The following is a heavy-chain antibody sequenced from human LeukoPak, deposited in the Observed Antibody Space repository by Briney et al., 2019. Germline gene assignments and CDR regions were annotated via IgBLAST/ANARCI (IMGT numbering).Heavy chain of an antibody. J-gene: IGHJ4*02. Sequence: GGSLRLSCAASGFTVSTSYMNWVRQAPGKGLERVSVIYGGGRTYYADSVRGRFTISRDNSKNPLYLQMNSLRAEDTAVYFCARGYSSGWPDFWGQGTLVTVSS. CDR2: IYGGGRT. CDR1: GFTVSTSY. CDR3: ARGYSSGWPDF. V-gene: IGHV3-53*01. D-gene: IGHD6-25*01.